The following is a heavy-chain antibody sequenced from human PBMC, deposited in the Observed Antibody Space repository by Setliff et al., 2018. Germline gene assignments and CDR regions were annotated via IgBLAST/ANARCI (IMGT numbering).Heavy chain of an antibody. J-gene: IGHJ4*02. Sequence: SETLSLTCTVSGGSISSGDYYWSWIRQPPGKGLEWIGYIYSSGSTYYNPSLKSRVSISVDTSKNQSSLRLRSVTAADTAIYHCAREGTGGIPFDSWGQGTLVTVSS. CDR3: AREGTGGIPFDS. V-gene: IGHV4-30-4*08. D-gene: IGHD7-27*01. CDR2: IYSSGST. CDR1: GGSISSGDYY.